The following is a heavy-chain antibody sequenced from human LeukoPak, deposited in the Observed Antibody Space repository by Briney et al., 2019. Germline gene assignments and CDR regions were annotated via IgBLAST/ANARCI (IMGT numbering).Heavy chain of an antibody. CDR2: INPSSGGT. CDR3: ARGRFYSDY. Sequence: GASVKVSCKASGYTFTGYYMHWVRQAPGQGLEWMGWINPSSGGTNYAQKFQGRVTMTRDTSISTAYMELSRLGSDDTAVYFCARGRFYSDYWGQGTLVTVSS. J-gene: IGHJ4*02. V-gene: IGHV1-2*02. CDR1: GYTFTGYY.